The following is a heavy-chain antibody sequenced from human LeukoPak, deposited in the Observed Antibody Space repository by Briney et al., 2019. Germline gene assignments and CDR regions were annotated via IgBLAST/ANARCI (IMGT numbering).Heavy chain of an antibody. J-gene: IGHJ4*02. D-gene: IGHD6-19*01. CDR1: GYTFTTYG. CDR2: ISAYNGST. Sequence: ASVKVSCKASGYTFTTYGISWVRQAPGQGLQWMGWISAYNGSTNYAQKLQDRVTMTTDTSTSTAYMELRSLRSEDTAVYYCARDSSSGYTDYFDYWGQGTLVTVSS. V-gene: IGHV1-18*01. CDR3: ARDSSSGYTDYFDY.